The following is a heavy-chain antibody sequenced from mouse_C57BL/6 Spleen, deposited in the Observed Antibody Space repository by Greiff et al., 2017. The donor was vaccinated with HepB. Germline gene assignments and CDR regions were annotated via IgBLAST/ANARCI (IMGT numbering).Heavy chain of an antibody. D-gene: IGHD4-1*02. Sequence: VQLQQSGAELARPGASVKLSCKASGYTFTSYGISWVKQRTGQGLEWIGEIYPRSGNTYYNEKFKGKATLTADKSSSTAYMELRSLTSEDSAVYFCARGDHSTGPCFAYWGQGTLVTVSA. CDR1: GYTFTSYG. J-gene: IGHJ3*01. CDR2: IYPRSGNT. CDR3: ARGDHSTGPCFAY. V-gene: IGHV1-81*01.